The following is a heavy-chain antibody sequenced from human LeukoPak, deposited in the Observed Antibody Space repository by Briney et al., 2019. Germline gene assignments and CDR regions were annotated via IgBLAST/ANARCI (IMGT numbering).Heavy chain of an antibody. D-gene: IGHD6-19*01. Sequence: SETLSLTCTVSGGSISSYYWSWIRQPPGKGLEWIGYIYYSGSTNYKPSLKSRVTVSLDMSKNQFFLRLTSVTAADTSVYYCARLWSAAGPAFDSWGQGSLVTVSS. CDR2: IYYSGST. V-gene: IGHV4-59*12. CDR1: GGSISSYY. CDR3: ARLWSAAGPAFDS. J-gene: IGHJ4*02.